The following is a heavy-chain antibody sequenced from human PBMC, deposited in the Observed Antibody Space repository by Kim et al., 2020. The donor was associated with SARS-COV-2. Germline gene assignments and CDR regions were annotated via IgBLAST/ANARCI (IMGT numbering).Heavy chain of an antibody. CDR3: ARVKYGSGSYYAFDI. V-gene: IGHV4-34*01. D-gene: IGHD3-10*01. CDR1: GGSFSGYY. CDR2: INHSGST. Sequence: SETLSLTCAVYGGSFSGYYWSWIRQPPGKGLEWIGEINHSGSTNYNPSLKSRVTISVDTSKNQFSLKLSSVTAADTAVYYCARVKYGSGSYYAFDIWGQGTMVTVSS. J-gene: IGHJ3*02.